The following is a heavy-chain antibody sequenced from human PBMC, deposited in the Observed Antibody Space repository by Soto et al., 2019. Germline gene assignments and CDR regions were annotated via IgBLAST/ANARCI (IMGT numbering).Heavy chain of an antibody. V-gene: IGHV1-69*01. CDR1: GGTFSSYF. Sequence: QVQLVQSGAEVKKAGSSVKVSCKVSGGTFSSYFINWVRQAPGQGLEWVGGIIPVFGTASYAEKFQGRVTITADESTSTAYMELSKLRSEDTAVYYCARETPSAAASYYYYGLDVWCQVTTVTVPS. CDR2: IIPVFGTA. CDR3: ARETPSAAASYYYYGLDV. D-gene: IGHD6-13*01. J-gene: IGHJ6*02.